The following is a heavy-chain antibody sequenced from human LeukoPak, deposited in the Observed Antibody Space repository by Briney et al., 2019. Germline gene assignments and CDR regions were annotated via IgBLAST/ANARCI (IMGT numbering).Heavy chain of an antibody. D-gene: IGHD3-22*01. Sequence: AASVKVSCKASGYTFTGYYMHWVRQAPGQGLEWMGWINPNSGGTNYAQKFQGRVTMTEDTSTDTAYMELSSLRSEDTAVYYCATSKRYYDNSWFDPWGQGTLVTVSS. V-gene: IGHV1-2*02. CDR3: ATSKRYYDNSWFDP. CDR1: GYTFTGYY. CDR2: INPNSGGT. J-gene: IGHJ5*02.